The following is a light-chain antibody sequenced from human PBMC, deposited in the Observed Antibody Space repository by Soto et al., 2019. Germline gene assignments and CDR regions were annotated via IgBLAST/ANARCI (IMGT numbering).Light chain of an antibody. V-gene: IGLV2-14*01. CDR2: DVS. CDR3: SSYTSSSTLVV. CDR1: SSDVGGYNY. J-gene: IGLJ1*01. Sequence: QSALTQPASVSGSPGQSITISCTGTSSDVGGYNYVSWYQQHPSKAPKLMIYDVSNRPSGVSNRFSGFTSGNTASLTISGLQAEDEVDYYCSSYTSSSTLVVFGTGTKVTVL.